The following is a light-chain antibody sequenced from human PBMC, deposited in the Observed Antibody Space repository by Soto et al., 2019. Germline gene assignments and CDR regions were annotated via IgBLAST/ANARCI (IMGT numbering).Light chain of an antibody. V-gene: IGKV3-11*01. Sequence: EIVLTQSPATLSLSPGERATLSCRASQSISNFLAWYQQKPGQAPRLLIYDASKRATDIPDRFIGSGSGTDFTLTISSLEPEDFAVYYCQQRSNWPPLTFGGGTKVDIK. CDR2: DAS. CDR3: QQRSNWPPLT. CDR1: QSISNF. J-gene: IGKJ4*01.